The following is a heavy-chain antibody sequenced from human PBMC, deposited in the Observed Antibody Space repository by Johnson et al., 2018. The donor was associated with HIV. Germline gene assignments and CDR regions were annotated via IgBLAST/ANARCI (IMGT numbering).Heavy chain of an antibody. Sequence: VQLVESGGGVVQPGRSLRLSCAASGFTFSSYGMHWVRQAPGKGLEWVANIKQDGSEKYYVDSVKGRFTISRDNAKNSLYLQMNSLRAEDTALYYCASCSSWFGVDAFDIWGQGTMVTVSS. J-gene: IGHJ3*02. V-gene: IGHV3-7*03. CDR2: IKQDGSEK. CDR3: ASCSSWFGVDAFDI. D-gene: IGHD6-13*01. CDR1: GFTFSSYG.